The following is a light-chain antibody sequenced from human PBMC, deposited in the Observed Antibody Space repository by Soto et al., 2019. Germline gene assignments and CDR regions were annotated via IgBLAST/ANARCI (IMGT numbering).Light chain of an antibody. J-gene: IGLJ2*01. CDR2: ANS. Sequence: QSVLTQSPSVSGAPGQRVTISCTGSSSNIGAGYDVHWYQQLPGTAPKLLIYANSNRPSGVPDRFSGSKSGTSASLAITGLQAEDEADYYCQSYDSSLSGSRVFGGGTQLTVL. V-gene: IGLV1-40*01. CDR3: QSYDSSLSGSRV. CDR1: SSNIGAGYD.